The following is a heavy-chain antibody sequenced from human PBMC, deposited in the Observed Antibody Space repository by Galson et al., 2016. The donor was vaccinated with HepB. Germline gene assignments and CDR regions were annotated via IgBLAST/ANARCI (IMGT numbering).Heavy chain of an antibody. CDR3: ARDGPGGYSFHQGPIGLPPGALLQEHL. CDR1: GFTFSSYW. J-gene: IGHJ6*01. V-gene: IGHV3-7*03. CDR2: IKQDGSEK. D-gene: IGHD5-18*01. Sequence: SLRLSCAASGFTFSSYWMSWVRQAPGKGLEWVANIKQDGSEKYYVDPVKGRFTISRDNAKNSLYLQMNSLRAEDTAVYYCARDGPGGYSFHQGPIGLPPGALLQEHLWG.